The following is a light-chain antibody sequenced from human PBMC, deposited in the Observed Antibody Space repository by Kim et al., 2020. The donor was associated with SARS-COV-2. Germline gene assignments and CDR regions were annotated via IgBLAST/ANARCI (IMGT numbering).Light chain of an antibody. J-gene: IGLJ2*01. V-gene: IGLV2-23*02. CDR2: EVN. CDR3: CSYEGTVV. Sequence: GSPGPSLPISCAGASRDVVSWYPHHPGEAPKLVIFEVNKRPSQISNRFSGSKSGNTASLTIAGLQAEDEANYYCCSYEGTVVFGGGTQLTVL. CDR1: SRDVV.